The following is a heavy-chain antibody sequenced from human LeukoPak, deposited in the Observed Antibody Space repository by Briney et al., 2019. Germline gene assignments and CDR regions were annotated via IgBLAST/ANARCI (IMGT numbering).Heavy chain of an antibody. V-gene: IGHV1-2*06. Sequence: ASVKVSCKTYGYTFTDYYMHWVRRAPGQGLEWMGRIRLRSGGTNYAQKFQGRVTVTRDTSISTVYMELTRLRSGDTAVYYCRLVTMGDYWGQGTLVTVSS. CDR1: GYTFTDYY. D-gene: IGHD4-23*01. CDR2: IRLRSGGT. J-gene: IGHJ4*02. CDR3: RLVTMGDY.